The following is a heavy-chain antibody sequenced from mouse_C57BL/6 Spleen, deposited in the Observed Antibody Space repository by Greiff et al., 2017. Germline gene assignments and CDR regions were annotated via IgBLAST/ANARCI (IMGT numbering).Heavy chain of an antibody. J-gene: IGHJ4*01. V-gene: IGHV1-26*01. CDR2: INPNNGGT. Sequence: EVQLQQSGPELVKPGASVKISCKASGYTFTDYYMNWVKQSHGKSLEWIGDINPNNGGTSYNQKFKGKATLTVDKSSSTAYMELRSLTSEDSAVYYCARSPTGGYYAMDDWGQGTSVTVSS. CDR3: ARSPTGGYYAMDD. CDR1: GYTFTDYY.